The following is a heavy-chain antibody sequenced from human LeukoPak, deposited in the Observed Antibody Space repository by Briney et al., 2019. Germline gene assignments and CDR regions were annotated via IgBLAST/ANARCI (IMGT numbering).Heavy chain of an antibody. J-gene: IGHJ5*02. V-gene: IGHV4-59*12. CDR3: ARDPPYYGSGNWFDP. Sequence: SETLSLTCTVSGDSISSYYWSWIRQPPGKGLEWIGYIYYSGSTNYNPSLKSRVTISVDKSKNQFSLKLSSVTAADTAVYYCARDPPYYGSGNWFDPWGQGTLVTVSS. D-gene: IGHD3-10*01. CDR2: IYYSGST. CDR1: GDSISSYY.